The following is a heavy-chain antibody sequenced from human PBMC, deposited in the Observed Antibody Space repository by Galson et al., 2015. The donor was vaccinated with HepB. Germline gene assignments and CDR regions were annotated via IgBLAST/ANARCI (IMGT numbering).Heavy chain of an antibody. CDR3: IRGRPDNAFDI. V-gene: IGHV3-74*01. CDR1: GFTFSTYW. CDR2: IDSDGSST. J-gene: IGHJ3*02. Sequence: SLRLSCAGSGFTFSTYWMHWVRQAPGRGLVWVSRIDSDGSSTNYADSVKGRFTISKDNAKNTLYLQMNSLRAEDTAIYYCIRGRPDNAFDIWGQGTMVTVSS.